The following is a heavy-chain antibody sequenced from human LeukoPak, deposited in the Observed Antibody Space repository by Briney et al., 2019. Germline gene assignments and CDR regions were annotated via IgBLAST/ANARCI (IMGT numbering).Heavy chain of an antibody. CDR1: GYSFTDYY. CDR2: INPNSGGT. D-gene: IGHD3-10*01. Sequence: GASVKVSCKASGYSFTDYYMHWVRQAPGQGLEWMGRINPNSGGTAYAQKFQGRVTMTRDTSISTAYMELSRLRSDDTAVYYCATLIYYYGSGSYSANWFDPWGQGTLVTVSS. V-gene: IGHV1-2*06. CDR3: ATLIYYYGSGSYSANWFDP. J-gene: IGHJ5*02.